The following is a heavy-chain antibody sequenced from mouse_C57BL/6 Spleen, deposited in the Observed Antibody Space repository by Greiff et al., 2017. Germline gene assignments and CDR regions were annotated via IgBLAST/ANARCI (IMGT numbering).Heavy chain of an antibody. V-gene: IGHV3-6*01. Sequence: DVKLQESGPGLVKPSQSLSLTCSVTGYSITSGYYWNWIRQFPGNKLEWMGYISYDGSNNYNPSLKNRISITRDTSKNQFFLKLNSVTTEDTATYYCARMDGYYGWFAYWGQGTLVTVSA. CDR3: ARMDGYYGWFAY. J-gene: IGHJ3*01. D-gene: IGHD2-3*01. CDR1: GYSITSGYY. CDR2: ISYDGSN.